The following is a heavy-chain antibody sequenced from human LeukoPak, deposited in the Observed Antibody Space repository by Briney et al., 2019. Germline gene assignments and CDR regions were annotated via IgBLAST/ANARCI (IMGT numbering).Heavy chain of an antibody. Sequence: ASVKVSCKASGGTFSSYAISWVRQAPGQGLEWMGRIIPILGIANYAQKFQGRVTVTTEISTDTAYMELSGLRSDDTGVYYCARGHGYYYYMDVWGKGTTVTVSS. CDR3: ARGHGYYYYMDV. V-gene: IGHV1-69*04. J-gene: IGHJ6*03. CDR2: IIPILGIA. CDR1: GGTFSSYA.